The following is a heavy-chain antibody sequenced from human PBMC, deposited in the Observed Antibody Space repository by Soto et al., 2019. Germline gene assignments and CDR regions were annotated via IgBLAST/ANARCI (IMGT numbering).Heavy chain of an antibody. CDR1: GGSISSYY. V-gene: IGHV4-59*01. Sequence: QVQLQESGPGLVKPSETLSLTCTVSGGSISSYYWSWIRQPPGKGLEWIGYIYYSGSTNYNPSLKSRVTISVNTSKNQFSLKLSSVTAADTAVYYCERRAISSYHHYNHLPIYYYNYGMDVWGQGTTVTVSS. J-gene: IGHJ6*02. CDR3: ERRAISSYHHYNHLPIYYYNYGMDV. D-gene: IGHD6-6*01. CDR2: IYYSGST.